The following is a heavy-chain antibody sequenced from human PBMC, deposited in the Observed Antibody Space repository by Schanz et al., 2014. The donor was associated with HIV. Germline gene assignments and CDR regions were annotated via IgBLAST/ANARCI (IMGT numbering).Heavy chain of an antibody. CDR1: GFTFSSFA. Sequence: EVHLSESGGGLVQPGESVKIACVASGFTFSSFAMTWVRQVPGKGLEWVSSISGGGHRLYYVDSAKGRFSVSRDNSRNTMYLEMSTLGVEDTAVYYCTKARRGKVRLGESTTYYGMDVWGQGTTVTVSS. CDR3: TKARRGKVRLGESTTYYGMDV. V-gene: IGHV3-23*01. D-gene: IGHD3-16*01. J-gene: IGHJ6*02. CDR2: ISGGGHRL.